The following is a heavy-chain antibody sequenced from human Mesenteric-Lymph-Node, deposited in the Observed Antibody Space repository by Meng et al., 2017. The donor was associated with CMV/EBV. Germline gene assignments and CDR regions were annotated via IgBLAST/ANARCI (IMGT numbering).Heavy chain of an antibody. V-gene: IGHV3-30*02. CDR1: GFTFSNYG. Sequence: GESLKISCEASGFTFSNYGMHWVRQAPGKGLEWVAFIRFDRTKSDYADSVKGRLTISRDNSENTLYLQVNGLRPEDTAVYYCVKDRWNSSGDFDYWGQGTLVTVSS. CDR3: VKDRWNSSGDFDY. CDR2: IRFDRTKS. J-gene: IGHJ4*02. D-gene: IGHD3-22*01.